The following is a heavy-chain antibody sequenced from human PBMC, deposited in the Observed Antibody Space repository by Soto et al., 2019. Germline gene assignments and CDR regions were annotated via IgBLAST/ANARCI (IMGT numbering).Heavy chain of an antibody. Sequence: RASVKVSCKASGYTFTSYAMHWVRQAPGQRLEWMGWINAGNGNTKYSQKFQGRVTITRDTSASTAYMELSSLRSEDTAVYYCASSLGSAWNYGMDVWGQGTTVTVSS. V-gene: IGHV1-3*01. J-gene: IGHJ6*02. D-gene: IGHD3-16*01. CDR3: ASSLGSAWNYGMDV. CDR1: GYTFTSYA. CDR2: INAGNGNT.